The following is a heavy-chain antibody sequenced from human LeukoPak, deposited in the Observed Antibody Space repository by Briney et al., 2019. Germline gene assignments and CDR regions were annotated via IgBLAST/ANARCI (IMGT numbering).Heavy chain of an antibody. J-gene: IGHJ5*02. CDR3: ARTPRGLPSFNWFDP. CDR2: ISPYNGNT. CDR1: GYTFTSYG. Sequence: ASVKVSCKASGYTFTSYGINWVRQAPGQGLEWVGWISPYNGNTNSAQKLQGRVTMTTDTSTTTAYMELRSLRSDDTAVYYCARTPRGLPSFNWFDPWGRGTLVTVSS. D-gene: IGHD3-10*01. V-gene: IGHV1-18*01.